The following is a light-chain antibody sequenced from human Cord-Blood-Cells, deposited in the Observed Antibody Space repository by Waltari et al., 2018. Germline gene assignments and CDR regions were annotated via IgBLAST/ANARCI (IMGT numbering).Light chain of an antibody. V-gene: IGKV2-29*02. Sequence: DIVMTQTPLSLSVTPGQPASISCKSSPSLLHSDGKTSLYWYLQKPGQSPQLLIYEVSSRCYVVPDRCSGSGSGTHFTLKIRRVEDEEVGVYSCMQGIHLPWTFGKGNKVEIK. CDR1: PSLLHSDGKTS. CDR2: EVS. J-gene: IGKJ1*01. CDR3: MQGIHLPWT.